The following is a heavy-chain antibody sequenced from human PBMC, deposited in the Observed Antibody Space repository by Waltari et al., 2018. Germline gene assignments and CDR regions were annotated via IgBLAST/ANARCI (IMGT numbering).Heavy chain of an antibody. V-gene: IGHV1-69*08. CDR2: IIPILGIA. CDR1: GGTFSSYT. Sequence: QVQLVQSGAEVKKPGSSVKVSCKASGGTFSSYTLSWVRQAPGQGLEWMGRIIPILGIANYAQKFQGRVTITADKSTSTAYMELSSLRSEDTAVYYCAREADSYGLDYWGQGTLVTVSS. J-gene: IGHJ4*02. D-gene: IGHD5-18*01. CDR3: AREADSYGLDY.